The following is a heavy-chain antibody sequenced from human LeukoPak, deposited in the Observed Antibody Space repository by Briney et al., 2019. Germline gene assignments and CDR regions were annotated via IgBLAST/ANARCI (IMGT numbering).Heavy chain of an antibody. Sequence: PSETLSLTCTVSGGSISSYYWSWIRQPAGKGLEWIVRIYTSGSTNYNPSLKSRVTISVDTSKNQFSLKLSSVTAADTAVYYCAREEAAASEYFQHWGQGTLVTVSS. CDR2: IYTSGST. D-gene: IGHD6-13*01. J-gene: IGHJ1*01. CDR1: GGSISSYY. V-gene: IGHV4-4*07. CDR3: AREEAAASEYFQH.